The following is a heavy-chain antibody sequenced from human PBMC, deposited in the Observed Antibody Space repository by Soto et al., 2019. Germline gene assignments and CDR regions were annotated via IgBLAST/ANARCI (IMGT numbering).Heavy chain of an antibody. CDR2: TYYRSKWYY. D-gene: IGHD1-26*01. CDR1: VGSVSINSAG. Sequence: SQTLSLTCAITVGSVSINSAGCSWVRQCPSRGLEWLGRTYYRSKWYYEYAVSVRGRITINPDTSKNQYSLQLNSVTPEDTAVYFCARGEQYSGRIFASWGQGTLVPV. CDR3: ARGEQYSGRIFAS. J-gene: IGHJ5*01. V-gene: IGHV6-1*01.